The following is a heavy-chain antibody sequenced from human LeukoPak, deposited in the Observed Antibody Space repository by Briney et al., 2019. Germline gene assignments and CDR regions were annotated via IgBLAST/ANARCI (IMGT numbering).Heavy chain of an antibody. CDR1: DGSISSYY. CDR2: IYYSGST. J-gene: IGHJ3*02. Sequence: PSETLSLTCIVSDGSISSYYWSWIRQPPGKGLEWIGYIYYSGSTNYNPSLKSRVTISIDTSKNQFSLKLSSVTAADTAVYYCARDRARGPGSGDAFDIWGQGTMVTVSS. D-gene: IGHD3-10*01. CDR3: ARDRARGPGSGDAFDI. V-gene: IGHV4-59*01.